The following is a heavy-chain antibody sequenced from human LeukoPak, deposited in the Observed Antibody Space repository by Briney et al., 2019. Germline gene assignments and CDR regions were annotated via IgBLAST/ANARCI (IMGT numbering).Heavy chain of an antibody. CDR1: GYTFTSYY. D-gene: IGHD6-13*01. Sequence: ASVTVSCKASGYTFTSYYIHWVGQAPRQGLEWMRIINPCGGSTSYAQKFEGRVTMTRNQSTGTVYMELSSLRSEDTAVYYCARDLAAAGRGPSFDYWGQGSLVTVSS. V-gene: IGHV1-46*03. CDR3: ARDLAAAGRGPSFDY. CDR2: INPCGGST. J-gene: IGHJ4*02.